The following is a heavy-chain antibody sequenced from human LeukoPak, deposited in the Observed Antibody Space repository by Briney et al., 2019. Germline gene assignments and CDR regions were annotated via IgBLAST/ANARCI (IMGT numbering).Heavy chain of an antibody. Sequence: ASVKVSCKTSGYTFTDYHMHWVRQAPGQGLEWMGWINPNSGGTNYAQTFQGRVTMARDTSISTAYMELSRLRSDDTAVYYCARGSDSDAFDIWGQGTMVTVSS. J-gene: IGHJ3*02. CDR3: ARGSDSDAFDI. CDR1: GYTFTDYH. D-gene: IGHD2-21*01. V-gene: IGHV1-2*02. CDR2: INPNSGGT.